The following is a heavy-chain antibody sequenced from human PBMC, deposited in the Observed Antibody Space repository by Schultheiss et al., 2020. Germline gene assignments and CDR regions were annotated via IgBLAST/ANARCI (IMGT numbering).Heavy chain of an antibody. J-gene: IGHJ4*02. Sequence: GGSLRLSCAASGFTFSSYGMHWVRQAPGKGLEWVAVIWYDGSNKYYADSVKGRFTISRDNSKNTLYLQMNSLRAEDTAVYYCATGYCSGGSCQPGDYWGQGTLVTFSS. CDR3: ATGYCSGGSCQPGDY. V-gene: IGHV3-33*08. CDR2: IWYDGSNK. CDR1: GFTFSSYG. D-gene: IGHD2-15*01.